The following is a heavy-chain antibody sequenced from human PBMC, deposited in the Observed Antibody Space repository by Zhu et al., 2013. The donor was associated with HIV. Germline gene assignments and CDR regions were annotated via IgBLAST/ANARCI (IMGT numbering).Heavy chain of an antibody. CDR1: GFTFSNSA. Sequence: QMQLVQSGPEVKKPGNSVKVSCKASGFTFSNSAVQWVRQARGQRLEWIGWIVVGSGNTKYAQKFQERVTITRDMSTSTAYMELSSLRSEDTAVYFCARAGYSYGYPFDYWGQGTLVTVSS. D-gene: IGHD5-18*01. CDR2: IVVGSGNT. CDR3: ARAGYSYGYPFDY. V-gene: IGHV1-58*01. J-gene: IGHJ4*02.